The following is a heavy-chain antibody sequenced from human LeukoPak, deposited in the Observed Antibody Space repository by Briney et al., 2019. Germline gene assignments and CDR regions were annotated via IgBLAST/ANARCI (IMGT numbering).Heavy chain of an antibody. V-gene: IGHV3-23*01. CDR3: AKDPYSSSPNNWFDP. CDR2: ISGSGGST. J-gene: IGHJ5*02. CDR1: GFTFSSYA. D-gene: IGHD6-6*01. Sequence: GGSLRLSCAASGFTFSSYAMSWVRQAPGKGLEWVSAISGSGGSTYYADSVKGRFTISRDNSKNTLYLQMNSLRAEDTAVYYWAKDPYSSSPNNWFDPWGQGTLVTVSS.